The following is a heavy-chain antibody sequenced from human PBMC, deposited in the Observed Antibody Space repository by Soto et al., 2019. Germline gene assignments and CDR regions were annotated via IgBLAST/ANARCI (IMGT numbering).Heavy chain of an antibody. J-gene: IGHJ4*02. D-gene: IGHD1-26*01. CDR3: ASHPVSGSLHFDS. CDR1: GYTFNTYG. Sequence: ASVKVSCKASGYTFNTYGVSWVRQAPGQGLEWMGRISAYNGDTNYAQKLQGRLTMTTDTSTRTAYMELRSLRSDDTAVYYCASHPVSGSLHFDSWGQGTLVTVSS. CDR2: ISAYNGDT. V-gene: IGHV1-18*04.